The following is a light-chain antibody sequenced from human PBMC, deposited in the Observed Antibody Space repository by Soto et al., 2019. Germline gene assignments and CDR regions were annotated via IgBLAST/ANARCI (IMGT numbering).Light chain of an antibody. J-gene: IGLJ2*01. V-gene: IGLV1-47*01. CDR2: RNN. Sequence: QSVLTQPPSASGTPGQRVNISCSGSSSNIGSNYVYWYRQFPGTAPKLLIQRNNQRPSGVPARFSGSKSGTSASLAISGLQAEDEADYYCQSYDNSLSGWVFGGGTKLTVL. CDR3: QSYDNSLSGWV. CDR1: SSNIGSNY.